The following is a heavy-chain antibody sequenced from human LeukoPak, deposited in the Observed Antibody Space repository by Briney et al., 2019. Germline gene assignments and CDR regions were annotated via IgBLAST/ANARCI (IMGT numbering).Heavy chain of an antibody. CDR1: GFTFSDYY. D-gene: IGHD6-19*01. CDR2: ISNSGNTI. Sequence: GGSLRLSCAASGFTFSDYYMSWIRQAPGKGLEWVSYISNSGNTIYYADSVKGRFTISRDNAKNSLYLQMNSLRAEDTAVYYCARVRYSSGWAFDYWGQGTLVTVSS. V-gene: IGHV3-11*01. J-gene: IGHJ4*02. CDR3: ARVRYSSGWAFDY.